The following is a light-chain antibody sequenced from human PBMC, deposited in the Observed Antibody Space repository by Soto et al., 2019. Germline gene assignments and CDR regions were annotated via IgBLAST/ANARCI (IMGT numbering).Light chain of an antibody. Sequence: QSALTQPASVSGSPGQSITISCTGTSSDVGGLYNYVSWYQQHPGKAPKLLIYDVNDRPSGVSHRFSGSKSGNTASLTISGRQAEDEADYFCSAYSSGATHVVFGGGTKLTVL. CDR2: DVN. CDR1: SSDVGGLYNY. CDR3: SAYSSGATHVV. J-gene: IGLJ2*01. V-gene: IGLV2-14*03.